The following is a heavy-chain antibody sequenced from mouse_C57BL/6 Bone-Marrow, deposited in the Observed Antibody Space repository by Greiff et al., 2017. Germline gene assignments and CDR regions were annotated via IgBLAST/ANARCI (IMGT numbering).Heavy chain of an antibody. V-gene: IGHV1-26*01. CDR1: GYTFTDYY. J-gene: IGHJ2*01. Sequence: VQLQQSGPELVKPGASVKISCKASGYTFTDYYMNWVKQSHGKSLEWIGDINPNNGGTSYNQKFKGKATLTVDKSSSTAYMELRSLTSEDSAVYYCARWAHFDYWGQGTTLTVSS. CDR2: INPNNGGT. CDR3: ARWAHFDY.